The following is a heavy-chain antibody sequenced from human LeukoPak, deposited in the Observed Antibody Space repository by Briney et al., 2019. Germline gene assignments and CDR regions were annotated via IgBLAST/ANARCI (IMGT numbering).Heavy chain of an antibody. Sequence: ASVKVSCKASGYTFTSYGISWVRQAPGQGLEWMGWISAYNGNTNYAQELQGRVTMTTDTSTSTAYMELRSLRSDDTAVYYCARDGVGSGGYSYYYYYYMDVWGKGTTVTVSS. CDR3: ARDGVGSGGYSYYYYYYMDV. J-gene: IGHJ6*03. V-gene: IGHV1-18*01. D-gene: IGHD3-10*01. CDR1: GYTFTSYG. CDR2: ISAYNGNT.